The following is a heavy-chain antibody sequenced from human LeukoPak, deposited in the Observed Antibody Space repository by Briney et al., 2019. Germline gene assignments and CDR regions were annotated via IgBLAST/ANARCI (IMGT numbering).Heavy chain of an antibody. D-gene: IGHD5-24*01. CDR2: ISSSGSTI. Sequence: PGGSLRLSCAASGFTFSDYYMSWIRQAPGKGLEWVSYISSSGSTIYYADSVKGRFTISRDNAKNSLYLQMNSLRAEDTAVYYCARDLSMATITAPDYWGQGTLVTVSS. V-gene: IGHV3-11*01. J-gene: IGHJ4*02. CDR1: GFTFSDYY. CDR3: ARDLSMATITAPDY.